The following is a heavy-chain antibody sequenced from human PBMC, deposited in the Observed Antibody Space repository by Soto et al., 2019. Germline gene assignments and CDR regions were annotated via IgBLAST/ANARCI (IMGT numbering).Heavy chain of an antibody. Sequence: SETLSLTCTVSGASISYGGFSWSWIRQSPGXGLEXIGXIXXXXXTXXPPSFKSRLTMSIDRTRNQFYLKLSSVTAADMAVYYCARGGGYDSFDYWGQGVLVNVS. J-gene: IGHJ4*02. CDR2: IXXXXXT. CDR1: GASISYGGFS. D-gene: IGHD5-12*01. V-gene: IGHV4-30-2*06. CDR3: ARGGGYDSFDY.